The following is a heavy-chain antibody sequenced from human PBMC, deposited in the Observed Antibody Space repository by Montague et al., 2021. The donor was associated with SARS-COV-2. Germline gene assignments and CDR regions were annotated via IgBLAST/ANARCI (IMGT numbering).Heavy chain of an antibody. CDR2: IGWDDDK. J-gene: IGHJ4*02. Sequence: PALVKPTQTLTLTCTFSGFSLSTSGMCVSWIRQPPGKALEWLTLIGWDDDKYYSTSLKTRPTISKDTSKNQVVLTMTNMDPVDTATYYCARSYGTTVVTRAFDYWGQGTLVTVSS. CDR1: GFSLSTSGMC. D-gene: IGHD4-23*01. V-gene: IGHV2-70*01. CDR3: ARSYGTTVVTRAFDY.